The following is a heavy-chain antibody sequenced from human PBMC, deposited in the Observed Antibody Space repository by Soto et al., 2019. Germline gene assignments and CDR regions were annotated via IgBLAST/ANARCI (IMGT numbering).Heavy chain of an antibody. Sequence: EVQLLESGGGLVQPGGSLRLSCAASGFTFSSYAMSWVRQAPGKGLEWVSAISGSGGSTYYADSVEGRFTISRDNSKNSLYLQMNSLRAGDMAVYYCGKEVIVVVPEYYMDVLGKGTTVTVSS. V-gene: IGHV3-23*01. CDR1: GFTFSSYA. CDR2: ISGSGGST. J-gene: IGHJ6*03. D-gene: IGHD2-2*01. CDR3: GKEVIVVVPEYYMDV.